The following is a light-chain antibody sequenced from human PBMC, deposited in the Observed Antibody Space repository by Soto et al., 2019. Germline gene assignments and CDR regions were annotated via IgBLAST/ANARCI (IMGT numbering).Light chain of an antibody. Sequence: TQCGAEGNRVAITCRASQTISNWLAWYQQKPGKAPKLLIYDASILESGVPSRLSGSGSGTEFTLTLSSLPPEDVAPYCSQLGTVYARTCTQGTKVDIK. CDR1: QTISNW. V-gene: IGKV1-5*01. J-gene: IGKJ1*01. CDR3: QLGTVYART. CDR2: DAS.